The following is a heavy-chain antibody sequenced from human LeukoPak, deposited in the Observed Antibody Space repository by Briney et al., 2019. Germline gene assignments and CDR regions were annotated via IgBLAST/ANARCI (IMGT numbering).Heavy chain of an antibody. CDR3: ARRYYDFWSGPDWFDY. CDR2: INPNSGGT. J-gene: IGHJ4*02. V-gene: IGHV1-2*02. D-gene: IGHD3-3*01. CDR1: GYTFTGYY. Sequence: ASVKVSCKASGYTFTGYYMHWVRQAPGQGLEWMGWINPNSGGTNYAQKFQGRVTMTRDTSISTAYMELSRLRSDDTAVYYCARRYYDFWSGPDWFDYWGQGTLVTVSS.